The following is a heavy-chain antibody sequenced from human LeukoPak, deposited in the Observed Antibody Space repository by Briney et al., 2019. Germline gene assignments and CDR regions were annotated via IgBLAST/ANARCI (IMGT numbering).Heavy chain of an antibody. V-gene: IGHV4-34*01. D-gene: IGHD4-11*01. CDR3: TRMTRGHDY. CDR1: GVSFDDYY. Sequence: SEPLSLTCAVSGVSFDDYYWSWPRQTPGKGLEWIGEINHSGYTNDNPSLKSRVTLSIDTSRKQFSLNLRSVTVADAGIYYCTRMTRGHDYWGQGTQVTVSS. CDR2: INHSGYT. J-gene: IGHJ4*02.